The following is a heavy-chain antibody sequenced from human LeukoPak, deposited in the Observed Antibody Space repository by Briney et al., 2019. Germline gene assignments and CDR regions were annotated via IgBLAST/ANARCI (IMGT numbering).Heavy chain of an antibody. J-gene: IGHJ3*02. CDR1: GFTFSRHW. CDR2: LSPDGSAT. Sequence: GGSLRLSCAASGFTFSRHWMYWVRQSPGKGLMWVSHLSPDGSATNYADSVKGRFTISRDNPKNTLYLQMNSLRAEDTAVYYCARNGVDSTYDMWGQGTVVTVSS. V-gene: IGHV3-74*01. D-gene: IGHD2-8*01. CDR3: ARNGVDSTYDM.